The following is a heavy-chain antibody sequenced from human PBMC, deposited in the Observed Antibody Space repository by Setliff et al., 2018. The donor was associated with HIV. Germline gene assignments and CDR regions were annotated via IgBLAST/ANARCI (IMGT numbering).Heavy chain of an antibody. CDR1: GYTFTDYY. V-gene: IGHV1-2*02. D-gene: IGHD3-3*01. CDR2: VNPKFGGK. Sequence: GASVKVSCKASGYTFTDYYFHWVRQAPGQGLEWMGWVNPKFGGKLYAQKFRGRVTMTRDMSINTVYLELSSLSSDDTAVYYWARDLSTHWSGYSLGFWGPGTLVTVSS. J-gene: IGHJ4*02. CDR3: ARDLSTHWSGYSLGF.